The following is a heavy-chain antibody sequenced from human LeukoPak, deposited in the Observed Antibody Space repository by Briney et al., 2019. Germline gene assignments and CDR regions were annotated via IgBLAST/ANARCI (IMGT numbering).Heavy chain of an antibody. V-gene: IGHV4-34*01. CDR3: ARVRGTIFGVVGFRGSVWSV. CDR2: INHSGST. Sequence: SETLSLTCAVYGGSFSGYYWSWIRQPPGKGLEWIGEINHSGSTNYNPSLKSRVTISVDTSKNQFSLKLSSVTAADTAVYYCARVRGTIFGVVGFRGSVWSVWGQGTTVTVSS. J-gene: IGHJ6*02. CDR1: GGSFSGYY. D-gene: IGHD3-3*01.